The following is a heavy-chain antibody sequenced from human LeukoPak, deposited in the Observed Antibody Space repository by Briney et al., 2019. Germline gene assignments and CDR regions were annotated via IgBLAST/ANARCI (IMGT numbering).Heavy chain of an antibody. Sequence: SGTLSLTCTVSGYSISSGYYWGWIRQPPGKGLEWIGSIYHSGSPYYNPSLKSRVTISVDTSKNHFSLKLSSVTAADTAVYYCARGNWNDVVGYYFDYWGQGTLVTVSS. V-gene: IGHV4-38-2*02. D-gene: IGHD1-1*01. J-gene: IGHJ4*02. CDR2: IYHSGSP. CDR1: GYSISSGYY. CDR3: ARGNWNDVVGYYFDY.